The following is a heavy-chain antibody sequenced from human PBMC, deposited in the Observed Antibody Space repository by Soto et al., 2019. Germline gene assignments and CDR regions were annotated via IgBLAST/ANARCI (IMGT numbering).Heavy chain of an antibody. D-gene: IGHD3-22*01. Sequence: ASVKVSCKASGYTFTSYYMHWVRQAPGQGLEWMGIINPSGGSTSYAQKFQGRVTMTRDTSTSTVYMELSSLRSEDTAVYYCARDQSYYYDSSSTSCYNWFDPWGQGTLVTVSS. CDR2: INPSGGST. CDR3: ARDQSYYYDSSSTSCYNWFDP. V-gene: IGHV1-46*01. J-gene: IGHJ5*02. CDR1: GYTFTSYY.